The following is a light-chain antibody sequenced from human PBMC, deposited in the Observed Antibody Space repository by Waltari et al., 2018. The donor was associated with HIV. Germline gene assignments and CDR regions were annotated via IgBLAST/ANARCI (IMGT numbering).Light chain of an antibody. CDR2: RNN. Sequence: QSVLTQPPSASGTPGQRVTISCPGGRSNIGNNHVYWYQQFPGTAPKLLIYRNNQRPSGVPDRFSGSKSGTSASLVISGLRSEDEADYYCAAWDDSLSGVFGGGTKVTVL. CDR1: RSNIGNNH. J-gene: IGLJ2*01. V-gene: IGLV1-47*01. CDR3: AAWDDSLSGV.